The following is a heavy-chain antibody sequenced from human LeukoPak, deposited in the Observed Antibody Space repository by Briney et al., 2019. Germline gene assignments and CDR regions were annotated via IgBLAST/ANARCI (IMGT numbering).Heavy chain of an antibody. CDR2: ISSSSSYI. J-gene: IGHJ4*02. D-gene: IGHD5-12*01. Sequence: GGSLRLSCAASGFTFSSYSMNWVRQAPGRGLEWVSSISSSSSYIYYADSVKGRFTISRDNSKNTLYLQMNSLRAEDTAVYYCARGPSGYHNTGGQGTLVTVSS. V-gene: IGHV3-21*01. CDR1: GFTFSSYS. CDR3: ARGPSGYHNT.